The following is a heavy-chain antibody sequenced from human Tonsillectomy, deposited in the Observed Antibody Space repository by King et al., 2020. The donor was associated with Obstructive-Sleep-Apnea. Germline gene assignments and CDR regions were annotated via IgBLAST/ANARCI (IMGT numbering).Heavy chain of an antibody. CDR1: GFTFSNYA. D-gene: IGHD3-22*01. Sequence: VQLVESGGGVVQPGRSLRLSCAASGFTFSNYAMHWVRQAPGKGLEWVAVISYDGSNKYYVDSVKGRFTISRDNSKNTLYLQMNSLRPEDTAVYYCASPDYYDSSGYYFDYWGQGTLVTVSS. J-gene: IGHJ4*02. CDR3: ASPDYYDSSGYYFDY. V-gene: IGHV3-30-3*01. CDR2: ISYDGSNK.